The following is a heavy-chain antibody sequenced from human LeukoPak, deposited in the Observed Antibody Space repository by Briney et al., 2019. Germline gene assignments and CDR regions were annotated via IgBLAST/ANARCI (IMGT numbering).Heavy chain of an antibody. V-gene: IGHV1-69*06. CDR1: GGTFSSYA. CDR3: ATDRSLPVATIIGGG. J-gene: IGHJ4*02. CDR2: IIPIFGTA. D-gene: IGHD5-12*01. Sequence: SVKVSCKASGGTFSSYAISWVRQAPGQGLEWMGRIIPIFGTANYAQKFQGRVTITADTSTDTACMELSSLRSEDTAGYYCATDRSLPVATIIGGGWGPGTLVTASS.